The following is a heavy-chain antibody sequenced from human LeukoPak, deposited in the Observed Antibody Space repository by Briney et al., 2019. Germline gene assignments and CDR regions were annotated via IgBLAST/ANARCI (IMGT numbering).Heavy chain of an antibody. J-gene: IGHJ4*02. D-gene: IGHD3-22*01. V-gene: IGHV4-4*07. CDR2: IYTSGST. Sequence: SETLSLTCTVSGGSISSYYWSWIRQPAGKGLEWIGRIYTSGSTNYNPSLKSRVTMSVDTSKNQFSLELSSVTAADTAVYYCARATDYYDSSGYYYSYFDYWGQGTLVTVSS. CDR3: ARATDYYDSSGYYYSYFDY. CDR1: GGSISSYY.